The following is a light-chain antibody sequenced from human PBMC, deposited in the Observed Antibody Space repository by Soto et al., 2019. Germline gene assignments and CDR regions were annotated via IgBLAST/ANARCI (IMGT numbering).Light chain of an antibody. V-gene: IGKV1-33*01. CDR3: QQYHDLFPWT. Sequence: DIQMTQSPSSLSASVGDRVTVTCQASQDISNYLNWYQHKAGKAPKLLISDASNLQTGVPSRFSGSGSGTDFTFTISSLQPEDIATYYCQQYHDLFPWTFGQGTKGEI. J-gene: IGKJ1*01. CDR2: DAS. CDR1: QDISNY.